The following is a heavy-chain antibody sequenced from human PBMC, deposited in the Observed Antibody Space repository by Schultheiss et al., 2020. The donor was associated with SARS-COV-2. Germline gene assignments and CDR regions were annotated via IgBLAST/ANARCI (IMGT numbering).Heavy chain of an antibody. CDR3: ARDIGYCSGGSCAHDY. Sequence: ASVKVSCKASGYTFTSYGISWVRQAPGQGLEWMGWISAYNGNTNYAQKLQGRVTMTTDTSTSTAYMELRSLRSEDTAVYYCARDIGYCSGGSCAHDYWGQGTLVTVSS. CDR2: ISAYNGNT. D-gene: IGHD2-15*01. CDR1: GYTFTSYG. V-gene: IGHV1-18*01. J-gene: IGHJ4*02.